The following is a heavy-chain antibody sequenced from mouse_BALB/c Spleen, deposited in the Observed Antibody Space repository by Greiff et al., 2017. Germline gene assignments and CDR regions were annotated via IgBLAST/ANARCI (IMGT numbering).Heavy chain of an antibody. J-gene: IGHJ2*01. Sequence: QVQLQQPGAELVMPGASVKMSCKASGYTFTDYWMHWVKQRPGQGLEWIGAIDTSDSYTSYNQKFKGKATLTVDESSSTAYMQLSSLTSEDSAVYYCARSGRLRYFDYWGQGNTLTVSS. V-gene: IGHV1-69*01. CDR2: IDTSDSYT. CDR3: ARSGRLRYFDY. CDR1: GYTFTDYW. D-gene: IGHD2-2*01.